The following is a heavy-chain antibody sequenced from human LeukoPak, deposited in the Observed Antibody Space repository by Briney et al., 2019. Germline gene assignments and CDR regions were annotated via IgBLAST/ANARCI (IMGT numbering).Heavy chain of an antibody. CDR2: ISSTSIYT. V-gene: IGHV3-11*05. CDR1: GFTFSDYY. D-gene: IGHD6-13*01. Sequence: PGGSLRLSCAASGFTFSDYYMSWIRQAPGKGLEWVSDISSTSIYTNYADSVKGRFTISRDNAKNSLYLQMNSLRAADTAVYYCAREDGYSSSWYSDYWGQGTLVIVSS. CDR3: AREDGYSSSWYSDY. J-gene: IGHJ4*02.